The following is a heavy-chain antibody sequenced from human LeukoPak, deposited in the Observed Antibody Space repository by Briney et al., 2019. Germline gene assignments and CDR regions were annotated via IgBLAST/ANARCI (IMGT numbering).Heavy chain of an antibody. J-gene: IGHJ4*02. V-gene: IGHV4-59*12. CDR3: ARDPGYYYDSSGYYPFFDY. CDR1: GGSISSYY. D-gene: IGHD3-22*01. Sequence: SETLSLTCTVSGGSISSYYWSWIRQPPGKGLKWIGNIYYSGYTTYSPSLRSRVTISVDTSKNQFSLKLSSVTAADTAVYYCARDPGYYYDSSGYYPFFDYWGQGTLVTVSS. CDR2: IYYSGYT.